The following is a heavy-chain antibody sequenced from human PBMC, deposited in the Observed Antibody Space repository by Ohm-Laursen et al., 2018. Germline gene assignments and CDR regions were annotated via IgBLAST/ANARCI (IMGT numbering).Heavy chain of an antibody. J-gene: IGHJ5*02. CDR1: GFTFSDYY. V-gene: IGHV3-11*01. CDR2: VTGSGFTI. Sequence: SLRLSCAACGFTFSDYYMSWIRQAPGKGLEWVSYVTGSGFTIYYADSVKGRFTISRDNAKNSLYLQMTSLRADDTAVYYCARDQGGDLGWFDLWGQGTLVTVSS. D-gene: IGHD3-16*01. CDR3: ARDQGGDLGWFDL.